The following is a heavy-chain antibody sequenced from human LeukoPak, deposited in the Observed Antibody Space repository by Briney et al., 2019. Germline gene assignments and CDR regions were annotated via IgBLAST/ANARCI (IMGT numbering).Heavy chain of an antibody. CDR2: INHSGST. V-gene: IGHV4-34*01. CDR1: GGSFSGYY. CDR3: AGAYYYYYMDV. J-gene: IGHJ6*03. Sequence: SETPSLTCAVYGGSFSGYYWSWIRQPPGKGLEWIGEINHSGSTNYNPSLKSRVTISVDTSKNQFSLKLSSVTAADTAVYYCAGAYYYYYMDVWGKGTTVTVSS.